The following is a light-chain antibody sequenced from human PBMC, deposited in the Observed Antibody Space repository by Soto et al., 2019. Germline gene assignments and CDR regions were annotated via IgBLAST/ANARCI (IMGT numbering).Light chain of an antibody. V-gene: IGKV1-27*01. Sequence: QMTQSPSSPAASVRDKVTNTCPAGSGLSNYLAWYQQKPGKVPKLLIYAASTLQSGVPSRFSGSGSGTDFTLTISSLLPEDVATYYCQKFNSAPLTFGGGTKVEI. CDR1: SGLSNY. J-gene: IGKJ4*01. CDR3: QKFNSAPLT. CDR2: AAS.